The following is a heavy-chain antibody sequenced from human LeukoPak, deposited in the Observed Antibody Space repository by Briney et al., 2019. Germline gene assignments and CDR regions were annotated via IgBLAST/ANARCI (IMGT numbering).Heavy chain of an antibody. Sequence: SVKVSCKASGGTFSSYAISWVRQAPGQGLEWMGGITPIFGTANYAQKFQGRVTITADKSTSTAYMELSSLRSEDTAVYYCARVSQNYYYYYYMDVWGKGTTVTVSS. CDR2: ITPIFGTA. J-gene: IGHJ6*03. V-gene: IGHV1-69*06. CDR1: GGTFSSYA. CDR3: ARVSQNYYYYYYMDV.